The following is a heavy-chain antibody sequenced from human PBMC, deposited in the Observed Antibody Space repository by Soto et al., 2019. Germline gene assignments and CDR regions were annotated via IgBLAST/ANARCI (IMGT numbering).Heavy chain of an antibody. Sequence: SETLSLTCTVSGGSISSYYWSWIRQPPGKGLEWIGYIYYSGSTNYNPSLKSRVTISVDTSKNQFSLKLSSVTAADTAVYYCARRYAGNFDYWGQGTLGTVSS. CDR2: IYYSGST. V-gene: IGHV4-59*01. D-gene: IGHD2-8*01. J-gene: IGHJ4*02. CDR3: ARRYAGNFDY. CDR1: GGSISSYY.